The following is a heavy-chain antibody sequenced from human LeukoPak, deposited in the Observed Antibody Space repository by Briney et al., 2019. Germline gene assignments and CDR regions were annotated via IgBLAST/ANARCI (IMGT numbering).Heavy chain of an antibody. CDR3: ARFSRVAAAGTGFDY. Sequence: ASVKVSCKASGGTFSSYAISWVGQAPGQGLEWMGGISAYNGNTNYAQKLQGRVTMTTDTSKSTAYMEPRSLRSDDTAVYYCARFSRVAAAGTGFDYWGQGTLLTVSS. J-gene: IGHJ4*02. CDR1: GGTFSSYA. CDR2: ISAYNGNT. D-gene: IGHD6-13*01. V-gene: IGHV1-18*01.